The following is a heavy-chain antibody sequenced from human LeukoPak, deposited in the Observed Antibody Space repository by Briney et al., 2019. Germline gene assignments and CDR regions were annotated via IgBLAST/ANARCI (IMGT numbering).Heavy chain of an antibody. CDR2: IHFSGST. V-gene: IGHV4-59*01. CDR1: GGSLTTYN. J-gene: IGHJ4*02. D-gene: IGHD1-7*01. Sequence: PSETLSLTCTVSGGSLTTYNWTCMRQPPGKGLEWIGYIHFSGSTYYNPSLGSRITMSVDTSKNQFSLRLGSVTAADTAVYYCAREIDWDYEGEFGYWGQGTLVTVSS. CDR3: AREIDWDYEGEFGY.